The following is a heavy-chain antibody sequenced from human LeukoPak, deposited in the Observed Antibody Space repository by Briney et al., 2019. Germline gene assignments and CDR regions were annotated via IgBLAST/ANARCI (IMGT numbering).Heavy chain of an antibody. CDR3: ARLGYNHWDFDF. J-gene: IGHJ4*02. Sequence: GGSLRLSCAASGFTVSSNYMSWVRQAPGKGLEWVSVIYSGGSTYYADSVKGRFTISRDNSKNALYLQMNSLRAEDTAVYYCARLGYNHWDFDFWGQGALVTVSS. V-gene: IGHV3-53*01. D-gene: IGHD1-14*01. CDR2: IYSGGST. CDR1: GFTVSSNY.